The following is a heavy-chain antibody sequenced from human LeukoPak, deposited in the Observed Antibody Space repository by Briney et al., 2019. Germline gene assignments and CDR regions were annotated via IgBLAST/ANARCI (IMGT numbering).Heavy chain of an antibody. CDR1: GFTFSGSA. J-gene: IGHJ5*02. D-gene: IGHD1-26*01. Sequence: PGGSLKLSRAASGFTFSGSAIHGVRQSSGKGLECVVQIDKKDKGSATATAYAASVTGRFTISRDDSIKTAYLQMKSLRTEDTALYYCTRDSGTYNWFDPWGQGTLVTVSS. V-gene: IGHV3-73*01. CDR3: TRDSGTYNWFDP. CDR2: IDKKDKGSATAT.